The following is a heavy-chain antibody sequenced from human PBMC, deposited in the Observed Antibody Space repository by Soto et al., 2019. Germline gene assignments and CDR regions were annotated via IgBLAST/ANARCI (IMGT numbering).Heavy chain of an antibody. J-gene: IGHJ4*02. CDR3: ARDGIPATAIQSFDY. CDR1: GYTFTSYY. Sequence: ASVKVSCKASGYTFTSYYMHWVRQAPGQGLEWMGIINPSGGSTSYAQKFQGRVTMTRDTSTSTAYMELSSLRSEDTAVYYCARDGIPATAIQSFDYWGQGTLVTVSS. CDR2: INPSGGST. V-gene: IGHV1-46*01. D-gene: IGHD2-2*02.